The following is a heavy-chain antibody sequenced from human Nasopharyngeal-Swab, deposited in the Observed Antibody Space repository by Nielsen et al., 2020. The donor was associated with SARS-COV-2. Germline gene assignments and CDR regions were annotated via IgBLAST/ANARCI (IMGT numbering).Heavy chain of an antibody. V-gene: IGHV3-53*04. CDR1: GFTVSSNY. J-gene: IGHJ4*02. CDR2: IYGGDST. CDR3: ASSPSRGWYEYHLDN. D-gene: IGHD6-19*01. Sequence: GESLKISCAVSGFTVSSNYMSWVRQALGKGLEWVSVIYGGDSTYYADSVRGRFTVTRHISENTLYLQMNSLRAEDTAVYYCASSPSRGWYEYHLDNWGQGTLVTVSS.